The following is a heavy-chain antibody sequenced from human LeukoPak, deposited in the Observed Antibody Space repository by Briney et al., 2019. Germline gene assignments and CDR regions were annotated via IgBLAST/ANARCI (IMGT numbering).Heavy chain of an antibody. V-gene: IGHV3-23*01. CDR2: ISGSGGST. Sequence: GGSLSLSCAASGFTFSSYALSWVRQAPGKGLEWVAAISGSGGSTYYADSVKGRLTTSRDNSNNTLYLQMNSLTAEDTAVYYCAKAWFDILTGYYYFDNWGQGTLVTVSS. CDR3: AKAWFDILTGYYYFDN. J-gene: IGHJ4*02. CDR1: GFTFSSYA. D-gene: IGHD3-9*01.